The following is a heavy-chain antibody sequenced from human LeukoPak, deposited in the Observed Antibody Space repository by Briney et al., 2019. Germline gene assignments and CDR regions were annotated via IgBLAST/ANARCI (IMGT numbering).Heavy chain of an antibody. Sequence: SETLSLTCTVSGGSISSDSYYWGWIRQPPGKGLEWIGSIYYSGNTYYSPSLKSRVTMSVDTSKSQLSLKLSSVTAADTAVYYCARGRGYGDYFWFDPWGQGTLVTVSS. D-gene: IGHD4-17*01. J-gene: IGHJ5*02. V-gene: IGHV4-39*01. CDR1: GGSISSDSYY. CDR2: IYYSGNT. CDR3: ARGRGYGDYFWFDP.